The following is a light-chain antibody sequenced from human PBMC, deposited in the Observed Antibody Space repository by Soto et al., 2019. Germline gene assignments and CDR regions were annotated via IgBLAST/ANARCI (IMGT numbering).Light chain of an antibody. CDR2: GNR. J-gene: IGLJ3*02. CDR3: QAYDYSMTAFV. CDR1: NSNLGAGYG. V-gene: IGLV1-40*01. Sequence: QAVLTHPPSVSCAPGQRVTISCTGNNSNLGAGYGVHWYQQLPGAAPKLVIFGNRNRPSGVPERFSGSKSGTSASLAITGLQAEDEADYYCQAYDYSMTAFVFGGGTKVTVL.